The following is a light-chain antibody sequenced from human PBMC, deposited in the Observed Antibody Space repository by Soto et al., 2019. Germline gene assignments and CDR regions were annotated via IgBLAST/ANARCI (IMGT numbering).Light chain of an antibody. Sequence: EIVMTQTPLSLSVIPGQPASISCKSSESLLHTDGKTYLFWYLQRPGQPPQLLISEVSNRFSGVPDRCSGSGSGTDFTLKISRVETEDVGLYYCMQNVQLPVTFGGGTKVDIK. CDR2: EVS. J-gene: IGKJ4*01. CDR1: ESLLHTDGKTY. CDR3: MQNVQLPVT. V-gene: IGKV2D-29*01.